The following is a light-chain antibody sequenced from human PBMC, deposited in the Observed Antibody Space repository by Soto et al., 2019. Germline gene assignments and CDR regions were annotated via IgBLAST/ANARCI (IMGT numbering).Light chain of an antibody. Sequence: IVMTQSPATLSMSPGERATLSCRASQSVSSNLAWYQQRPGQAPRLLIYGASTRATGIPARFSGSGSGTEFTLTISSLQSEDFAVYYCQQYNNWLAWTFGQGTKVDIK. V-gene: IGKV3-15*01. CDR2: GAS. CDR3: QQYNNWLAWT. J-gene: IGKJ1*01. CDR1: QSVSSN.